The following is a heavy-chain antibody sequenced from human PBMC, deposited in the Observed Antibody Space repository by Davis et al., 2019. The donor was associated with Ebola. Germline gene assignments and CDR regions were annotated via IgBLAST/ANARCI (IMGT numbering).Heavy chain of an antibody. V-gene: IGHV1-69*02. J-gene: IGHJ4*02. Sequence: SVKVSCKASGYTFTSYYMHWVRQAPGQGLEWMGRIIPILGIANYAQKFQGRVTITADKSTSTAYMELSSLRFEDTAVYYCARSGSGTYYGAYWGQGTLVTVSS. CDR3: ARSGSGTYYGAY. D-gene: IGHD1-26*01. CDR2: IIPILGIA. CDR1: GYTFTSYY.